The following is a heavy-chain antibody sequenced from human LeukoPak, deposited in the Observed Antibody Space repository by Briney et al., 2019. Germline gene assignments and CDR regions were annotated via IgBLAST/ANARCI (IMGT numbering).Heavy chain of an antibody. CDR2: IYTSGRT. CDR3: ARHQDYDSSGYFDY. Sequence: PSETLSLTCSVSGESISSHYWSWIRQPPGKGLEWIGYIYTSGRTNYNPSLESRVSISVDSSKNQFSLRLSSVTAADTAVYYCARHQDYDSSGYFDYWGQGTLVTVSS. J-gene: IGHJ4*02. V-gene: IGHV4-4*09. D-gene: IGHD3-22*01. CDR1: GESISSHY.